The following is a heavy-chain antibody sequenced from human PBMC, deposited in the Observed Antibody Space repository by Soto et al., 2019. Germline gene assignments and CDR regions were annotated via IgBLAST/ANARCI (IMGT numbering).Heavy chain of an antibody. V-gene: IGHV4-59*01. D-gene: IGHD2-8*01. CDR3: AGKRLMVYAPNRYYFDY. Sequence: SLTCTVSGGSISSYYWSWIRQPPGKGLEWIGYIYYSGSTNYNPSLKSRVTISVDTSKNQFSLKLSSVTAADTAVYYCAGKRLMVYAPNRYYFDYWGQGTLVTVSS. CDR1: GGSISSYY. J-gene: IGHJ4*02. CDR2: IYYSGST.